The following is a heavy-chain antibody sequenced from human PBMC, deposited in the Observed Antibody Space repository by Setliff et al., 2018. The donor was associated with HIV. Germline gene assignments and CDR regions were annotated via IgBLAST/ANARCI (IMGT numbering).Heavy chain of an antibody. CDR3: AGPRGDEAFDI. CDR2: IIPIIATT. V-gene: IGHV1-69*13. CDR1: GDTFRSHA. Sequence: GASVKVSCKASGDTFRSHAISWVRQAPGQGLEWMGGIIPIIATTNYAQKFQDRVTITADEFTNTAYMEVSSLRSDDTAVYYCAGPRGDEAFDIWGQGTMVTVSS. J-gene: IGHJ3*02. D-gene: IGHD3-10*01.